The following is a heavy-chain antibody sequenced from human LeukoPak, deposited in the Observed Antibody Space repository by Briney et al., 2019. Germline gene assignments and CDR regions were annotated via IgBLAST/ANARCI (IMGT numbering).Heavy chain of an antibody. CDR3: ARERLKRHYYDSSGQNYYYYGMDV. J-gene: IGHJ6*02. CDR1: GYTFTGYY. D-gene: IGHD3-22*01. Sequence: ASVNVSCKASGYTFTGYYMHWVRQAPGQGLEWMGWINPNSGGTNYAQKFQGWVTMTRDTSISTAYMELSRLRSDDTAVYYCARERLKRHYYDSSGQNYYYYGMDVWGQGTTVTVSS. V-gene: IGHV1-2*04. CDR2: INPNSGGT.